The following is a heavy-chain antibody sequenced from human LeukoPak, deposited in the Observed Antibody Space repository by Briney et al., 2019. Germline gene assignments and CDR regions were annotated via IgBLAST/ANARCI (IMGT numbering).Heavy chain of an antibody. D-gene: IGHD5-12*01. V-gene: IGHV3-13*01. CDR1: GFTFSSYD. CDR2: IGTAGDT. J-gene: IGHJ2*01. Sequence: GGSLRLSCAASGFTFSSYDMHWVRQATGKGLEWVSAIGTAGDTYYPGSVKSRFTISRENAKNSLYLQMNSLRAGDTAVYYCARDQLGYSGCSTEWYFDLWGRGTLVTVSS. CDR3: ARDQLGYSGCSTEWYFDL.